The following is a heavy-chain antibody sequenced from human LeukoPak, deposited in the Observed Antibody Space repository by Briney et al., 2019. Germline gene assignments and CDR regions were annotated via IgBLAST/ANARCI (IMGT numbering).Heavy chain of an antibody. CDR3: SRESGPFSPFGF. CDR2: ISLRGLT. Sequence: PSGTLSLTCGVSGGSISGTNWWSWVRQPPGQGLEWIGEISLRGLTNYNPSLRSRLTMSLDESKNQVSLNLTSVAAADTAVYYCSRESGPFSPFGFWGQGTLVSVHS. D-gene: IGHD1-26*01. CDR1: GGSISGTNW. V-gene: IGHV4-4*02. J-gene: IGHJ4*02.